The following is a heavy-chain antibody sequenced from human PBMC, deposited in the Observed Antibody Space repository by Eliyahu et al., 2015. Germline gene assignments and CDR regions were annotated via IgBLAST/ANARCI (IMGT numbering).Heavy chain of an antibody. Sequence: QVQLVESGGGVVQPGRSLRLXCAASGXTFSXXGMHWVRQAPGKGLEXVAVIWYDGTNKYYADSVKGRFTISRDNSKNTLYLQMNSLRAEDTAVYYCARDNIGFSWSGYYFDYWGQGTLVTVSS. D-gene: IGHD3-3*01. V-gene: IGHV3-33*01. CDR3: ARDNIGFSWSGYYFDY. CDR2: IWYDGTNK. J-gene: IGHJ4*02. CDR1: GXTFSXXG.